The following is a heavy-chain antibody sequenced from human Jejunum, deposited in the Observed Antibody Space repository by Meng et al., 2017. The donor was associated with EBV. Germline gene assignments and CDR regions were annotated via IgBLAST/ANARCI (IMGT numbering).Heavy chain of an antibody. V-gene: IGHV4-34*12. CDR1: GGSFNYYY. CDR2: IIHSGST. D-gene: IGHD6-19*01. CDR3: ARKAVPGTFARPKFDY. J-gene: IGHJ4*02. Sequence: QVHLLQWGPGRLKPSDHLSLTCAVDGGSFNYYYWTWIRQPPGKGLEWIGEIIHSGSTNYDPSLKSRVTISVDRSKNQFSLKLTSVTAADTAVYYCARKAVPGTFARPKFDYWGQGTLVTVSS.